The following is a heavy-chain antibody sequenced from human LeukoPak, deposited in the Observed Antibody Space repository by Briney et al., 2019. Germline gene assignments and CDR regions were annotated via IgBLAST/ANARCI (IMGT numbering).Heavy chain of an antibody. CDR1: GYTFTSYD. Sequence: ASVKVSCKASGYTFTSYDINWVRQATGQGLEWMGWMNPNSGNTGYAQKFQGRVTMTRNTSISTAYMELSSLRSEDTAVYYCARDRVGYDYSNPYYFDYWGQGTLVTVSS. J-gene: IGHJ4*02. D-gene: IGHD4-11*01. CDR3: ARDRVGYDYSNPYYFDY. CDR2: MNPNSGNT. V-gene: IGHV1-8*01.